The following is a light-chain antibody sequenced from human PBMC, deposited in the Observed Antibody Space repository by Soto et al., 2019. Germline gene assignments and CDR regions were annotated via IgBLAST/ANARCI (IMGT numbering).Light chain of an antibody. CDR1: SSDVGSYNL. CDR3: CSYARGSTLV. J-gene: IGLJ3*02. Sequence: QPVLTQPASVSGSPGQSITISCTGTSSDVGSYNLVSWYQQHPGKAPKLMIYEDSKRPSGVSNRFFGSKSGNTASLTISGLQAEDEADYFCCSYARGSTLVFGGGTKLTVL. V-gene: IGLV2-23*01. CDR2: EDS.